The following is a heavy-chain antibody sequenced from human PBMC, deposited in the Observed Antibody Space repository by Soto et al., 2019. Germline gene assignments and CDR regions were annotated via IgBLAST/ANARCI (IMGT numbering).Heavy chain of an antibody. Sequence: QEQLVESGGGVVQPGRSLRLSCAASGLTFSRYGMHWVRQAPGKGLEWAAHISYDGSNKHYAESVKGRFTISRDSSKNTLYLQMNSLRAEDTAVYYCVKDTYYYDSSGYYRLDYWGQGTLVAVSS. V-gene: IGHV3-30*18. CDR2: ISYDGSNK. CDR3: VKDTYYYDSSGYYRLDY. CDR1: GLTFSRYG. J-gene: IGHJ4*02. D-gene: IGHD3-22*01.